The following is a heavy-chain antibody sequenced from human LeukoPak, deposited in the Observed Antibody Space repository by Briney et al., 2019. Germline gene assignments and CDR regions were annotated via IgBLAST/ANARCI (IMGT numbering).Heavy chain of an antibody. J-gene: IGHJ2*01. CDR2: VSHSGST. Sequence: SETLSLTCAVYVGSFSGYHWNWIRQPPGKGLEWIGEVSHSGSTNYNPSLKSRVTISVDTSKNQFSLKLSSMTAADTAVYFCARGQGAAWYFDLWGRGTLVTVSS. V-gene: IGHV4-34*01. CDR1: VGSFSGYH. CDR3: ARGQGAAWYFDL. D-gene: IGHD3-16*01.